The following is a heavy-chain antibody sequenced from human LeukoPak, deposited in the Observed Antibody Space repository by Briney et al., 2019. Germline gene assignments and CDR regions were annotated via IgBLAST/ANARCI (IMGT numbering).Heavy chain of an antibody. Sequence: SETLPLTCTVSGGSISSYYRTWIRQSAGKGLEWIGRMYTSGSTKYSPSFESRVTMSGDASKNQFSLRLNSVTAADTAIYYCARIYSRGWSLDYWGPGTLVTVSS. CDR2: MYTSGST. V-gene: IGHV4-4*07. D-gene: IGHD6-19*01. J-gene: IGHJ4*02. CDR1: GGSISSYY. CDR3: ARIYSRGWSLDY.